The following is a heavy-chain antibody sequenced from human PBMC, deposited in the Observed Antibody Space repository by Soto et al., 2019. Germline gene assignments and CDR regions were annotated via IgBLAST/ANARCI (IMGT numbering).Heavy chain of an antibody. CDR1: GFTFSSYA. J-gene: IGHJ5*02. CDR2: ISGSGGST. Sequence: PGGSLRLSCAASGFTFSSYAMSWVRQAPGKGLEWVSAISGSGGSTYYADSVKGRFTISRDNSKNTLYLQMNSLRAEDTAVYYCAKDSSSRPTNDWFDPWGQGTLVTVSS. D-gene: IGHD3-10*01. CDR3: AKDSSSRPTNDWFDP. V-gene: IGHV3-23*01.